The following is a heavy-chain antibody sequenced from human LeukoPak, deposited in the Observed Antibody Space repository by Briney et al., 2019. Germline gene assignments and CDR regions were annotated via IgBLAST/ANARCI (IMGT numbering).Heavy chain of an antibody. Sequence: ASVRVSCMASGYTFIGYYMHWVRQAPGQRPEWMGWLNPDSGGTNYAQTFQARVTMTRDTSITTAYMELTKLTSDDTAVYYCARGAHSGSYFLSDYWGQGTLVTVSS. D-gene: IGHD1-26*01. J-gene: IGHJ4*02. V-gene: IGHV1-2*02. CDR1: GYTFIGYY. CDR3: ARGAHSGSYFLSDY. CDR2: LNPDSGGT.